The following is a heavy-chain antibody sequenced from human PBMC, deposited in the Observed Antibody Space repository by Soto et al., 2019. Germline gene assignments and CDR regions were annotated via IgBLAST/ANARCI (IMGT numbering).Heavy chain of an antibody. CDR2: MNPNSGNT. CDR1: GYTFTSYD. V-gene: IGHV1-8*01. Sequence: ASVKVSCNASGYTFTSYDINWVRQSTEQGLEWMGWMNPNSGNTFYAQQFQGRVTMTRNTSISTAYMELSSLRSEDTAVYYCARGRRDITTIVVPRNYYYGMDVWRQGTTVTVSS. CDR3: ARGRRDITTIVVPRNYYYGMDV. J-gene: IGHJ6*02. D-gene: IGHD3-22*01.